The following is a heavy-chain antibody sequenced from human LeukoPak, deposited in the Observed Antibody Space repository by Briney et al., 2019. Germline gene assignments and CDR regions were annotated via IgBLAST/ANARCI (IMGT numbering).Heavy chain of an antibody. CDR2: INHSGST. V-gene: IGHV4-34*01. CDR3: ARDPPGSGLNIDY. D-gene: IGHD3-10*01. Sequence: SETLSLTCAVYGGSFSGYYWSWIRQPPGKGLEWIGEINHSGSTNYNPSLKSRVTISLDKSKRQFSLKLNSMTAADTAVYYCARDPPGSGLNIDYWGQGTLVTVSS. J-gene: IGHJ4*02. CDR1: GGSFSGYY.